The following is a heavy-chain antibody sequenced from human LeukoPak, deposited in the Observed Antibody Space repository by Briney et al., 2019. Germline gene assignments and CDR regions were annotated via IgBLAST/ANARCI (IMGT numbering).Heavy chain of an antibody. CDR3: ARGIAARWELLGALDI. D-gene: IGHD3-10*01. Sequence: PGGSLRLSCAASGFTFSRYSMNWVRQAPGKGLEWVSSISSSSSYIFYADSVKGRFTISGDNAKNSLFLQMNSLRAEDTAVYYCARGIAARWELLGALDIWGQGTMVTVSS. V-gene: IGHV3-21*01. CDR2: ISSSSSYI. CDR1: GFTFSRYS. J-gene: IGHJ3*02.